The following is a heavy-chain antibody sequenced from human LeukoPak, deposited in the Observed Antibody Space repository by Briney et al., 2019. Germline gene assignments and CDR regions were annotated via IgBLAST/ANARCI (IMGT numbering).Heavy chain of an antibody. CDR3: ARGFTYYDYVWGSYRRSNIVDY. Sequence: GASVKVSCKASGYTFTSYDINWVRQATGQGLEWMGWMNPNSGNTGYAQKFQGRVTMTRNTSISTAYMELSSLRSEDTAVYYCARGFTYYDYVWGSYRRSNIVDYWGQGTLVTVSS. CDR2: MNPNSGNT. J-gene: IGHJ4*02. D-gene: IGHD3-16*02. CDR1: GYTFTSYD. V-gene: IGHV1-8*01.